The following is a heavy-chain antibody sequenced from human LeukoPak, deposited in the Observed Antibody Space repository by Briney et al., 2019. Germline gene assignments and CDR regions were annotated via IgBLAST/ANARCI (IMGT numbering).Heavy chain of an antibody. CDR1: GFTFSDSY. CDR3: ARERDGYTHFYYYYMDV. Sequence: GSLRLSCEASGFTFSDSYMSWLRQPPGKGLESISYIGSSGNFINYADSVKGRFTISRDNAKNSLYLQMNSLRAEDTAVYYCARERDGYTHFYYYYMDVWGKGTTVTTSS. D-gene: IGHD5-24*01. CDR2: IGSSGNFI. V-gene: IGHV3-11*06. J-gene: IGHJ6*03.